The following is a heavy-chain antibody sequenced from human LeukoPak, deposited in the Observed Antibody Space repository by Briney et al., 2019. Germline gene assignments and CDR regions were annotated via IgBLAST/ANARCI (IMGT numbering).Heavy chain of an antibody. D-gene: IGHD3-22*01. V-gene: IGHV3-23*01. J-gene: IGHJ3*02. CDR1: GFTFSSYA. CDR3: ARNTSGFKLGDAFDI. Sequence: HSGGSLRLSCAASGFTFSSYAMAWVRQAPGKGREWISAISGSAYSTSYADSVKGRFTISRDNSKNTLYLQMNSLRAEDTAIYYCARNTSGFKLGDAFDIWGQGTMVTVSS. CDR2: ISGSAYST.